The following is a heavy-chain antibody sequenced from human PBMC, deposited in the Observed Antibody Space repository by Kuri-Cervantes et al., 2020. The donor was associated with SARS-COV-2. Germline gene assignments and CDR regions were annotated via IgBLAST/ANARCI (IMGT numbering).Heavy chain of an antibody. Sequence: ASVKVSCKASGYTFTGYYMHWVRQAPGQGLEWMGWINPNSGGTNYAQKFQGRVTMTRDTSISTAYMELSRLRSDDTAVYYCAGKDIVVVLAFYYYMDVWGKGTTGTVSS. V-gene: IGHV1-2*02. CDR3: AGKDIVVVLAFYYYMDV. D-gene: IGHD2-2*01. J-gene: IGHJ6*03. CDR1: GYTFTGYY. CDR2: INPNSGGT.